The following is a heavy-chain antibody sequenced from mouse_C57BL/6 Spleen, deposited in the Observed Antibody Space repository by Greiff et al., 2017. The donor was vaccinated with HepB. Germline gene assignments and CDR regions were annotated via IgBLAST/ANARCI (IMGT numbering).Heavy chain of an antibody. Sequence: VKVVESGPELVKLGASVKISCKASGYAFSSSWMNWVKQRPGKGLEWIGRIYPGDGDTNYNGKFKGKATLTADKSSSTAYMQLSSLTSEDSAVYVCARGGLLGYFDYWGQGTTLTVSS. V-gene: IGHV1-82*01. CDR2: IYPGDGDT. CDR3: ARGGLLGYFDY. D-gene: IGHD1-1*01. CDR1: GYAFSSSW. J-gene: IGHJ2*01.